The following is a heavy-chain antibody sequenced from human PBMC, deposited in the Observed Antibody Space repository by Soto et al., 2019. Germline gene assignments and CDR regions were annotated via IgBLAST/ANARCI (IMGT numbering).Heavy chain of an antibody. CDR2: IIPIFGTA. CDR1: GGTFSSYA. V-gene: IGHV1-69*13. J-gene: IGHJ3*02. Sequence: ASVKVSCKASGGTFSSYAISWVRQAPGQGLEWMGGIIPIFGTANYAQKFQGRVTITADESTSTAYMELSSLRSEDTAVYYCARSQRIAAAGLSAFDIWGQGTMVTV. CDR3: ARSQRIAAAGLSAFDI. D-gene: IGHD6-13*01.